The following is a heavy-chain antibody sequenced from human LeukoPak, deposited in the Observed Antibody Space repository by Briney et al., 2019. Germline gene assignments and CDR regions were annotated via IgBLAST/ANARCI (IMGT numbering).Heavy chain of an antibody. CDR1: GGSFSGYY. CDR3: ARGRVSSSSWNSAYYYYFYMDV. V-gene: IGHV4-34*01. J-gene: IGHJ6*03. CDR2: INHSGST. Sequence: SETLSLTCAVYGGSFSGYYWSWIRQPPGTGLEWIGEINHSGSTNYNPSLKSRVTISVDTSKNHFSLRLSSLTAADTAVYFCARGRVSSSSWNSAYYYYFYMDVWGKGTTVTVSS. D-gene: IGHD6-13*01.